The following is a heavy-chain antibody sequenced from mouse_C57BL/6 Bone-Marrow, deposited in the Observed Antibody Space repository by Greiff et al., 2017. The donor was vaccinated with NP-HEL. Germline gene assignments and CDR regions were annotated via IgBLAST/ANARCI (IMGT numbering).Heavy chain of an antibody. CDR1: GYTFTSYG. CDR2: IYPRSGNT. Sequence: QVQLQQSGAELARPGASVKLSCKASGYTFTSYGISWVKQRTGQGLEWIGEIYPRSGNTYYNEKFKGKATLTADKSSSTAYMELRSLTSEDSAVYFCARRSNSHFDDWGQGTTLTVSS. J-gene: IGHJ2*01. D-gene: IGHD2-5*01. CDR3: ARRSNSHFDD. V-gene: IGHV1-81*01.